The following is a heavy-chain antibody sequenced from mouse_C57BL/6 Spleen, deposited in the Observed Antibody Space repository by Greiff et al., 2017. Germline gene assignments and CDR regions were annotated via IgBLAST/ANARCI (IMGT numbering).Heavy chain of an antibody. V-gene: IGHV1-53*01. J-gene: IGHJ3*01. CDR3: ARLDYGNPWFAY. D-gene: IGHD2-1*01. CDR1: GYTFTSYW. CDR2: INPSNGGT. Sequence: QVQLKQPGTELVKPGASVKLSCKASGYTFTSYWMHWVKQRPGQGLEWIGNINPSNGGTNYNEKFKSKATLTVDKSSSTAYMQLSSLTSEDSAVYYCARLDYGNPWFAYWGQGTLVTVSA.